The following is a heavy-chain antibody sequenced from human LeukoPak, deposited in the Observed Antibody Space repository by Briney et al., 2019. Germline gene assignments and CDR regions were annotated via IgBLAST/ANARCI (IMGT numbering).Heavy chain of an antibody. J-gene: IGHJ6*02. D-gene: IGHD3-9*01. CDR1: GFTFSSYA. CDR2: ISGDGGST. V-gene: IGHV3-43*02. Sequence: GGSLRLSCAASGFTFSSYAMNWVRQAPGKGLEWVSLISGDGGSTYYADSVKGRFTISRDNSKNSLYLQMNSLRTEDTALYYCAKDIGLLRYFDSLEGYYYYYGMDVWGQGTTVTVSS. CDR3: AKDIGLLRYFDSLEGYYYYYGMDV.